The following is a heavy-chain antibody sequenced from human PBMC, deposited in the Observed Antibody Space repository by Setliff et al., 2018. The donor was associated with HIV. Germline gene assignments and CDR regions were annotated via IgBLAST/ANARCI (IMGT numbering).Heavy chain of an antibody. CDR2: MTPYSGKT. CDR3: ARVGSYWTQFDY. V-gene: IGHV1-8*02. J-gene: IGHJ4*01. D-gene: IGHD2-15*01. Sequence: ASVKVSCKTSGDTFTSYDINWVRQAARHGLEWMGWMTPYSGKTDYAQKFQGRVSMTRNTSISTAYMELSSLRSEDTAVYYCARVGSYWTQFDYWGQGTLVTVSS. CDR1: GDTFTSYD.